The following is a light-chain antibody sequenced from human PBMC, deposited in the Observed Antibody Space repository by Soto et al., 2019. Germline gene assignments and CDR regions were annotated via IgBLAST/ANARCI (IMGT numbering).Light chain of an antibody. V-gene: IGKV3-20*01. CDR1: QSVSSSY. CDR3: QQYGSSPPIT. CDR2: GAS. J-gene: IGKJ5*01. Sequence: EIVLTQSPGTLSLSPVERATLSCRASQSVSSSYLGWYQQKPGQAPRLLMYGASSRATGIPERFSGSGSGTDFTLIISRLEPEDFAVYYCQQYGSSPPITFGQGTRLEN.